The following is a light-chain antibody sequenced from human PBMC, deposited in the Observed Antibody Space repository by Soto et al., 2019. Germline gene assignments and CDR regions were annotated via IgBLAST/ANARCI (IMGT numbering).Light chain of an antibody. J-gene: IGKJ3*01. CDR3: MQDTHWPFT. Sequence: DVVMTQSPLSLPVTLGQPASISCRSSQSLVHSDGDTYLIWFQQRPGQSPRRLIYKVSNRDSGVPDRFSGSGSVTDFTRKISRVEAEDVGIYYCMQDTHWPFTFGPGTKVDIK. CDR1: QSLVHSDGDTY. CDR2: KVS. V-gene: IGKV2-30*02.